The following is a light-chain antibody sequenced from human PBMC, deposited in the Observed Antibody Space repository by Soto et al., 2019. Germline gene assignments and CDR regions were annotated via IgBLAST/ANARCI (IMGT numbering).Light chain of an antibody. CDR2: AAS. Sequence: DIQMTQSPSSLSASVGDRVTITCRASQGISNYLVWYQQKPGKVPKLLIYAASTLQSGVPSRFSGSGSGTDFTLIISSLQPEDVAAYYCQKYNSAPWTFGQGTKVDIK. CDR3: QKYNSAPWT. V-gene: IGKV1-27*01. J-gene: IGKJ1*01. CDR1: QGISNY.